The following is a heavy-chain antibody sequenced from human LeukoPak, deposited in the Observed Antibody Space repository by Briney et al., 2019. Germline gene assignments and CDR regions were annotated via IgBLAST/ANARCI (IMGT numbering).Heavy chain of an antibody. Sequence: SETLSLTCTVSGGSISSYYWSWIRQPPGKGLEWIGYIYYSGSTNYKPSLKSRATISVDTSKYQFSLKLSSVTAADTAVYYCARVEEGYGSGRRENYYYYYMDVWGKGTTVTISS. CDR1: GGSISSYY. J-gene: IGHJ6*03. CDR2: IYYSGST. CDR3: ARVEEGYGSGRRENYYYYYMDV. V-gene: IGHV4-59*01. D-gene: IGHD3-10*01.